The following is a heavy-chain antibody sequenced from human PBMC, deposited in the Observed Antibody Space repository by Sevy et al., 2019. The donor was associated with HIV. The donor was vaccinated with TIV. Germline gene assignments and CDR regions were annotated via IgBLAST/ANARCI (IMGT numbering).Heavy chain of an antibody. CDR2: ISYDGSNK. Sequence: GGSLRLSCAASGFTFSSYAMHWVRQAPGKGLEWVAVISYDGSNKYYADSVKGRFTISRDNSKNTLYLQMNSLRAEDTAVYYCARSGPRYDFWSDNVGMDVWGQWTTVTVSS. CDR3: ARSGPRYDFWSDNVGMDV. D-gene: IGHD3-3*01. V-gene: IGHV3-30-3*01. CDR1: GFTFSSYA. J-gene: IGHJ6*02.